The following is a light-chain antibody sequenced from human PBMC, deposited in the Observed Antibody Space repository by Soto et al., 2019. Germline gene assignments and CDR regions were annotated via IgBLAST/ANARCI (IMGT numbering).Light chain of an antibody. CDR1: SSDIGAYIF. CDR2: DIA. J-gene: IGLJ2*01. V-gene: IGLV2-14*03. Sequence: QSALTQPASVSGSPGQSITISCTGTSSDIGAYIFVSWYQQHPGKAPKLIIYDIANRPSGVSYRFSGSKSGNTASLTISGLQAEDEAEYYCSSYTGSSINTVVFGGGTKLTVL. CDR3: SSYTGSSINTVV.